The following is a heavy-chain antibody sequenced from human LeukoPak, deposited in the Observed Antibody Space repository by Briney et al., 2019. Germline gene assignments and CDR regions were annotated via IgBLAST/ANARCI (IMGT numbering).Heavy chain of an antibody. J-gene: IGHJ6*02. Sequence: GGSLRLSCAASGFTLSSYSMNWVRQAPGKGLEWVSSISSSSSYIYYADSVKGRFTISRDNAKNSLYLQMNSLRAEDTAVYYCARVSGIRYCSSTSCYYYYGMDVWGQGTTVTVSS. CDR2: ISSSSSYI. V-gene: IGHV3-21*01. D-gene: IGHD2-2*01. CDR1: GFTLSSYS. CDR3: ARVSGIRYCSSTSCYYYYGMDV.